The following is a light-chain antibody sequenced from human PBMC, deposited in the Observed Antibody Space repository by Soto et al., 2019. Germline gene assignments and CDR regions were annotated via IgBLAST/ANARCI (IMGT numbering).Light chain of an antibody. CDR3: SSYSSKTPPYV. CDR1: NSNIGAGYD. J-gene: IGLJ1*01. Sequence: QSVLTQPPSVSGAPGQRVTISCAGSNSNIGAGYDVHWYQHLPGAAPKLLIYRNTNRPSGVPDRFSGSRSGASASLAITGLQAEDEADYFCSSYSSKTPPYVFGTGTKLTVL. CDR2: RNT. V-gene: IGLV1-40*01.